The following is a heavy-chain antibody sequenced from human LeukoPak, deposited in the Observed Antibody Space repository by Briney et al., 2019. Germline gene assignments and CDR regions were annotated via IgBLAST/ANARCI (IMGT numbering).Heavy chain of an antibody. D-gene: IGHD2-2*02. V-gene: IGHV4-59*01. J-gene: IGHJ4*02. CDR1: GSSISSYY. Sequence: SETLSLTCTVSGSSISSYYWSWIRQPPGKGLEWIGYIYYSGSTNYNPSLKSRVTISVDTSKNQFSLKLSSVTAADTAVYYCARVPGSLYCSSTSCYSFDYWGQGTLVTVSS. CDR3: ARVPGSLYCSSTSCYSFDY. CDR2: IYYSGST.